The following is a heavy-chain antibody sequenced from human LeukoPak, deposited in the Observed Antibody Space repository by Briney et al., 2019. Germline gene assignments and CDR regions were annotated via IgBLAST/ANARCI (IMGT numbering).Heavy chain of an antibody. J-gene: IGHJ4*02. CDR3: ARDTSNSGYDYLYYFDY. CDR2: INPDNGGT. D-gene: IGHD5-12*01. Sequence: ASVKVSCKASGYTFTDYSIHCVRQAPGQGLEWMGWINPDNGGTNYAQKFQGRVTMTRDMSISTAYMELSRLRSDDTAVYYRARDTSNSGYDYLYYFDYWGQGTLVTVSS. CDR1: GYTFTDYS. V-gene: IGHV1-2*02.